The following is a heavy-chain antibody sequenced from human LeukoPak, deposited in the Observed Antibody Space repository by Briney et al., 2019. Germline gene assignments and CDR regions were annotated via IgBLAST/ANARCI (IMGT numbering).Heavy chain of an antibody. CDR1: GGSISSGGYY. J-gene: IGHJ6*02. D-gene: IGHD3-10*01. V-gene: IGHV4-31*03. Sequence: SETLSLTCTVSGGSISSGGYYWSWIRQHPGKGLEWIGYIYYSGSTYYNPSLKSRVTISVDTSKNQFSLKLSSVTAADTAVYYCARTMVRGVTPSGYYYYYYGMDVWGQGTTVTVSS. CDR3: ARTMVRGVTPSGYYYYYYGMDV. CDR2: IYYSGST.